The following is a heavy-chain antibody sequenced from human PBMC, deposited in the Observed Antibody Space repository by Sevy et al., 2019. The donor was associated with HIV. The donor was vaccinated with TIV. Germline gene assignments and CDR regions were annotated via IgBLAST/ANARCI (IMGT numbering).Heavy chain of an antibody. CDR2: ISRSSTYI. CDR3: AREGAAARPSYFDY. V-gene: IGHV3-21*01. Sequence: GGSLRLSCAASGFTFSSYSMNWVRQAPGKGLEWVSFISRSSTYIYYADSVKGRFTFSRDNAKNSLYLQMNSLRAEDTAVYYCAREGAAARPSYFDYRGQGILVTVSS. D-gene: IGHD6-13*01. CDR1: GFTFSSYS. J-gene: IGHJ4*02.